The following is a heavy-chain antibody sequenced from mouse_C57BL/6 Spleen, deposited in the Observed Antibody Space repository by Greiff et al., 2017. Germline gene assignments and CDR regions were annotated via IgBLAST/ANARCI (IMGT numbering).Heavy chain of an antibody. D-gene: IGHD1-1*01. CDR2: ISYDGSN. Sequence: EVQLQQSGPGLVKPSQSLSLTCSVTGYSITSGYYWNWIRQFPGNKLEWMGYISYDGSNNYNPSLKNRISITRDTSKKQFFLKLNSVTTEDTATYYCASYYYGTSFDYWGQGTTLTVSS. V-gene: IGHV3-6*01. J-gene: IGHJ2*01. CDR1: GYSITSGYY. CDR3: ASYYYGTSFDY.